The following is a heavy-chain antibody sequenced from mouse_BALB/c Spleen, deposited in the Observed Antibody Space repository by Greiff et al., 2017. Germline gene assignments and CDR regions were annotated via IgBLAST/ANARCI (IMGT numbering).Heavy chain of an antibody. CDR2: IYPGNSDT. CDR1: GYSFTSYW. CDR3: TRFGDYPLYAMDY. D-gene: IGHD2-13*01. J-gene: IGHJ4*01. V-gene: IGHV1-5*01. Sequence: VQLQQSGTVLVRPGASVKMSCKASGYSFTSYWMHWVKQRPGQGLEWIGAIYPGNSDTSYNQKFKGKAKLTAVTSASTAYMELSSLTNEDSEVYYCTRFGDYPLYAMDYWGQGTSVTVSA.